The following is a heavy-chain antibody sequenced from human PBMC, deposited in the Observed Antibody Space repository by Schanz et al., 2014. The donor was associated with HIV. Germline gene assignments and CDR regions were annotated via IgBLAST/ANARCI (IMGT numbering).Heavy chain of an antibody. V-gene: IGHV4-39*01. CDR2: IYYSGST. CDR1: GGSINTRDYH. CDR3: ARHIREYRLRWFDP. D-gene: IGHD2-21*01. J-gene: IGHJ5*02. Sequence: QLQLQESGPGLVKPSETLSLTCNVSGGSINTRDYHWGWIRQPPGKGLEWIGSIYYSGSTYYNPSLKSRVPIPVAPDKTQFPWTLSSGPAADTAVYYCARHIREYRLRWFDPWGQGTLVTVSS.